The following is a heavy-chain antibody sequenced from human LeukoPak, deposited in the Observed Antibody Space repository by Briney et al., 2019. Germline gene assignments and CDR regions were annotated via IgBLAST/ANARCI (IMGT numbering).Heavy chain of an antibody. J-gene: IGHJ6*02. Sequence: SVKVSCKASGGTFSSYAISWVRQAPGQGLEWMGGIIPIFGTANYAQKFQGRVMITADESTSTAYMELSSLRSEDTAVYYCASSDYYGSGSYYSQDYYYGMDVWGQGTTVTVSS. CDR1: GGTFSSYA. CDR2: IIPIFGTA. CDR3: ASSDYYGSGSYYSQDYYYGMDV. V-gene: IGHV1-69*13. D-gene: IGHD3-10*01.